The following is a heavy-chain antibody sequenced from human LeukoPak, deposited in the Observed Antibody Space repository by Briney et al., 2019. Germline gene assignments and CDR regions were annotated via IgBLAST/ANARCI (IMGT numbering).Heavy chain of an antibody. CDR3: APYYDSSGYFDY. CDR1: GYSISSGYY. J-gene: IGHJ4*02. V-gene: IGHV4-38-2*02. Sequence: SETLSLTCTVSGYSISSGYYWGWIRQPPGKGLEWIGSIYHSGSTYYNPSLKSRVTMSVDTSKNQFSLKLSSVTAADTAVYYCAPYYDSSGYFDYWGQGTLVTVSS. CDR2: IYHSGST. D-gene: IGHD3-22*01.